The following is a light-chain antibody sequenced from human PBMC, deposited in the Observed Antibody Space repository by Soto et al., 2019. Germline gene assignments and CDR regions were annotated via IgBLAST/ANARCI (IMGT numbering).Light chain of an antibody. J-gene: IGKJ4*01. CDR3: QQRSNWPLLT. Sequence: EILLTQFPATLSLSPGERATLSCRASQSVSTYLAWYQQNPGQAPRLLIYDASNRATGIPARFSGSGSGTDFTLTIRSLEPEDVAVYYCQQRSNWPLLTFGGGTRVEIK. CDR2: DAS. CDR1: QSVSTY. V-gene: IGKV3-11*01.